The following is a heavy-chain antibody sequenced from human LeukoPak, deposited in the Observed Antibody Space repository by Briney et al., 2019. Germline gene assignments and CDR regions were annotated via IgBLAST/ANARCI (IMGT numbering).Heavy chain of an antibody. D-gene: IGHD5-12*01. V-gene: IGHV3-48*01. CDR2: ISSSSSTI. J-gene: IGHJ3*02. CDR3: ARDSPQALAILHAFDI. CDR1: GFTFSSYT. Sequence: PGGSLRLSCAAAGFTFSSYTMNWVRQAPGKGLEWVSKISSSSSTIYYADSVKGRFTISRDNAKNSLYLQMNSLRAEDTAVYYCARDSPQALAILHAFDIWGHGTMVTASS.